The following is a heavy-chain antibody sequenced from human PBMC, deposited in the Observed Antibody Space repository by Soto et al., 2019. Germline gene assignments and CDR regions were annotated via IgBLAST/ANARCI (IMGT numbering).Heavy chain of an antibody. CDR1: GLTFSDYH. J-gene: IGHJ3*02. D-gene: IGHD3-16*01. V-gene: IGHV3-11*01. CDR3: ARDRDYIWVSHDACDI. CDR2: ISKSGSDR. Sequence: MVESGGGLVKPGGSLRLSCAASGLTFSDYHMNWFRQAPGKGLEWISYISKSGSDRHYEASVKGRFTISRDNAKNSLYLQMSSLRADDTAVYYCARDRDYIWVSHDACDIWGQGTMVNASS.